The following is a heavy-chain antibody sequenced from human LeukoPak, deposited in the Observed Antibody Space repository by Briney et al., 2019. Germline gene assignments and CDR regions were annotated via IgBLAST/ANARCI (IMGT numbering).Heavy chain of an antibody. J-gene: IGHJ4*02. CDR2: FYSSGSA. Sequence: SETLSITCSFSGASNSSSCYYWAWIRQPPGKGLEWIGSFYSSGSAYYNPSLKSRVTISVDTSNNQFSLKLSSVTAADTAVYYCARRLRSGNYGGVGYWGQGTLVTVSS. V-gene: IGHV4-39*01. CDR3: ARRLRSGNYGGVGY. CDR1: GASNSSSCYY. D-gene: IGHD1-26*01.